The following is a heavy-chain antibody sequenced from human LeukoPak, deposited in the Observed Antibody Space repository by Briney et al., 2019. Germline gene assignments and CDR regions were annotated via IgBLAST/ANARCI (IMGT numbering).Heavy chain of an antibody. V-gene: IGHV3-23*01. CDR3: AKRGVVIRVFLVGFHKEAYYFES. Sequence: GGSLRLSCAVSGITLSNYGMSWVRQAPGKGLEWVAGISDSGGSTKYADSVKGRFTISRDKPKNTLFLQMNSLRADDTAVYFCAKRGVVIRVFLVGFHKEAYYFESWGQGALVTVSS. CDR1: GITLSNYG. D-gene: IGHD3/OR15-3a*01. CDR2: ISDSGGST. J-gene: IGHJ4*02.